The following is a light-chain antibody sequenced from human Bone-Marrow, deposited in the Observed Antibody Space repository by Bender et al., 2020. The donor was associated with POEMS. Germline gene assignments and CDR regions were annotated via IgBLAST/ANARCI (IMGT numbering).Light chain of an antibody. CDR2: DND. CDR1: SSNIGTNY. J-gene: IGLJ3*02. V-gene: IGLV1-51*01. CDR3: VAWDASLNGWV. Sequence: QSVLTQPPSVSAAPGQKVTISCSGSSSNIGTNYVSWYQHLPGTAPKVLIYDNDKRPSGIPDRFSGSKSGTSASLAITGLQSDDEAIYFCVAWDASLNGWVFGGGTKLTVL.